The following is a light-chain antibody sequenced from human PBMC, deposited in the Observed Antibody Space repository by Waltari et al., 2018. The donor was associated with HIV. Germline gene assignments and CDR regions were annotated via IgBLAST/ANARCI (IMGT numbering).Light chain of an antibody. CDR1: SSDIGGYDY. CDR3: SSYTSVTTSYV. J-gene: IGLJ1*01. V-gene: IGLV2-14*01. CDR2: EVN. Sequence: QSALTQPASVSGSLGQSITISCTGTSSDIGGYDYVSCYQQHPGKAPKLLIYEVNNRPSGVSNRFSGSKSGNTASLTISGLQAEDEADYYCSSYTSVTTSYVFGTGTNVTVL.